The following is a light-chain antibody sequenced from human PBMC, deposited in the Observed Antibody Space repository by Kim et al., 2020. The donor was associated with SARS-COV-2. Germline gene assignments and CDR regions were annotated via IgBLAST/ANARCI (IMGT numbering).Light chain of an antibody. V-gene: IGKV3-15*01. CDR3: QQYSNWPLS. Sequence: EIVMTQSPATLSVSPGERATLSCRASQSVSSYLTWYQKNPGQAPRLLIYGASTRATGIPARFSGSGSGTEFTLTINSLQSEDFAVYYCQQYSNWPLSFGGGTKVDFK. J-gene: IGKJ4*01. CDR2: GAS. CDR1: QSVSSY.